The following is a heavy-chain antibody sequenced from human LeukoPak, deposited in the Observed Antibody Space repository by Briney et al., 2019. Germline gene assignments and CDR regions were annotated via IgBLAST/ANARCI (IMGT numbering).Heavy chain of an antibody. CDR3: ARDPRAPPQGWFDP. J-gene: IGHJ5*02. CDR1: GGTFSSYA. Sequence: SVKVSCKSSGGTFSSYAIIWVQQAPGQGLEWMGRIIPILGIANYAQKFQGRVTITADKSTSTAYMELSSLRSEDTAVYYCARDPRAPPQGWFDPWGQGTLVTVSS. CDR2: IIPILGIA. V-gene: IGHV1-69*04.